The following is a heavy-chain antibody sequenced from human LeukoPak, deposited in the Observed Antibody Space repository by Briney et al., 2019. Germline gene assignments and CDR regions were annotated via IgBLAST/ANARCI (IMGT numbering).Heavy chain of an antibody. Sequence: GESLKISCKGSGYSFTSYWIAWVRQMPGKGLEWMGIIYPGDSDTRYSPSFQGQVTISADKSISTAYLQWSSLKASDAAMYYCARPRSYGYDYFDYWGQGTLVTVSS. V-gene: IGHV5-51*01. CDR3: ARPRSYGYDYFDY. CDR1: GYSFTSYW. J-gene: IGHJ4*02. CDR2: IYPGDSDT. D-gene: IGHD5-18*01.